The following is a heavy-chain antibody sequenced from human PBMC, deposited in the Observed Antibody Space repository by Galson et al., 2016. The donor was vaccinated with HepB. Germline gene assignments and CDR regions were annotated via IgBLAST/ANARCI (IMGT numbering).Heavy chain of an antibody. V-gene: IGHV1-58*01. CDR2: IVVGSGNT. Sequence: SVKVSCKASGFTFINTAVQWVRQARGQRLEWIGWIVVGSGNTDYAQKFQERVTITRDMSTSTAYMELSSLSSEDTAVYYCAADLGVYSVAYAYWGQGTLVTVSS. CDR1: GFTFINTA. CDR3: AADLGVYSVAYAY. J-gene: IGHJ4*02. D-gene: IGHD2-21*01.